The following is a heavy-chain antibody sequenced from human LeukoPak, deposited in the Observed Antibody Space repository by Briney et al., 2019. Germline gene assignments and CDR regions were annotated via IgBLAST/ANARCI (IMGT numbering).Heavy chain of an antibody. CDR2: IIPIFGTA. Sequence: ASVKVSCKASGGTFSSYAISWVRQAPGQGLEWMGGIIPIFGTANYAQKFQGRVTITTDESTSTAYMELRSLRSDDTAVYYCARDLKLESKIDYWGQGTLVTVSS. CDR3: ARDLKLESKIDY. V-gene: IGHV1-69*05. D-gene: IGHD3-10*01. J-gene: IGHJ4*02. CDR1: GGTFSSYA.